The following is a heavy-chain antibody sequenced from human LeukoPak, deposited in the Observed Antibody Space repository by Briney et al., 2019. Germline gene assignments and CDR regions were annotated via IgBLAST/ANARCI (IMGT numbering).Heavy chain of an antibody. J-gene: IGHJ4*02. CDR1: GFSFSDHY. Sequence: GGSLRLSCAASGFSFSDHYMDWVRQAPGKGLEWVSYISSSGSTIYYADSVKGRFTISRDNAKNSLYLQMNSLRAEDTAVYYCVRVSYGLDQWGQGTLVTVSS. D-gene: IGHD5-18*01. CDR2: ISSSGSTI. V-gene: IGHV3-11*04. CDR3: VRVSYGLDQ.